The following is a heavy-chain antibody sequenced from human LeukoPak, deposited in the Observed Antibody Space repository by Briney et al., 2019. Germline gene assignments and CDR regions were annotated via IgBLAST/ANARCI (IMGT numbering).Heavy chain of an antibody. D-gene: IGHD5-24*01. J-gene: IGHJ4*02. CDR1: GYTFTSYY. CDR2: INPSGGST. Sequence: ASVKVSCKASGYTFTSYYMHWVRQAPGQGLEWMGIINPSGGSTSYAQEFQGRVTMTRDTSTSTVYMELSSLRSEDTAVYYYARDGYTGGFDYWGQGTLVTVSS. V-gene: IGHV1-46*01. CDR3: ARDGYTGGFDY.